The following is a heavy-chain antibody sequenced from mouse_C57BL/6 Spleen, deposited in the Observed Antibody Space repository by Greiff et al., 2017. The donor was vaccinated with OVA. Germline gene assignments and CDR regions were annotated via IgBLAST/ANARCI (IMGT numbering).Heavy chain of an antibody. J-gene: IGHJ3*01. CDR3: TRDGYNGLFAY. D-gene: IGHD2-3*01. CDR2: IDPETGGT. V-gene: IGHV1-15*01. CDR1: GYTFTDYE. Sequence: QVQLQQSGAELVRPGASVTLSCKASGYTFTDYEMHWVKQTPVHGLEWIGAIDPETGGTAYNQKFKGKAILTADKSSSTAYMELRSLTSEDSAFYYCTRDGYNGLFAYWGQGTLVTVSA.